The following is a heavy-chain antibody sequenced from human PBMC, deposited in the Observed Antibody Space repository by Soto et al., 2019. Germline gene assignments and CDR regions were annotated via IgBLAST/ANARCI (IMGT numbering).Heavy chain of an antibody. V-gene: IGHV4-30-2*01. Sequence: KTSESLYRTGTVCGDCIRGGGFSWSWIRQPPGKGLEWIGYIYHSATTYYNPSLKSRVTISLEKAKNQFSLNLRFVTAADTAVYFCATRSGYPSNYLGPRGQGTLVTVSS. D-gene: IGHD3-22*01. J-gene: IGHJ5*02. CDR2: IYHSATT. CDR3: ATRSGYPSNYLGP. CDR1: GDCIRGGGFS.